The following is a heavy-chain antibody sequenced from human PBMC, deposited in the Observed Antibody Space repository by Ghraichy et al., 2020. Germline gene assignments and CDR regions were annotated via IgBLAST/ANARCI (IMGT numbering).Heavy chain of an antibody. CDR1: GYTFTGYY. CDR3: ARVRGSTVTTLRRYYYGMDV. Sequence: ASVKVSCKASGYTFTGYYMHWVRQAPGQGLEWMGWINPNSGGTNYAQKFQGRVTMTRDTSISTAYMELSRLRSDDTAVYYCARVRGSTVTTLRRYYYGMDVWGQGTTVTVSS. V-gene: IGHV1-2*02. CDR2: INPNSGGT. J-gene: IGHJ6*02. D-gene: IGHD4-17*01.